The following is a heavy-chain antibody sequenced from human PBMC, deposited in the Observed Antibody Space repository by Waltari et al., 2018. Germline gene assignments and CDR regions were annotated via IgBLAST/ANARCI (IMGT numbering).Heavy chain of an antibody. CDR3: ARHVESSLLWFGELNWFDP. CDR1: GGSISSSSYY. D-gene: IGHD3-10*01. J-gene: IGHJ5*02. CDR2: IYYSGST. Sequence: QLQLQESGPGLVKPSETLSLTCTVSGGSISSSSYYWGWIRQPPGKGLEWIGSIYYSGSTYYNPSLKSRVTISVDTSKNQFSLKLSSVTAADTAVYYCARHVESSLLWFGELNWFDPWGQGTLVTVSS. V-gene: IGHV4-39*01.